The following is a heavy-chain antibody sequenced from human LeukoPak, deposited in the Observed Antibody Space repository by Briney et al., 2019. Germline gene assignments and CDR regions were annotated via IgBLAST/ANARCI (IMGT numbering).Heavy chain of an antibody. J-gene: IGHJ3*02. Sequence: GGSLRLSCAASGFTFSSYAMHWGRQAPGKGREWVAVISYDGSNKHYADSVKGRFTISRDNSKNTLYLQMNSLRAEDTAVYYCARDFYDRDAFDIWGQGTMVTVSS. V-gene: IGHV3-30-3*01. CDR2: ISYDGSNK. CDR3: ARDFYDRDAFDI. CDR1: GFTFSSYA. D-gene: IGHD3-22*01.